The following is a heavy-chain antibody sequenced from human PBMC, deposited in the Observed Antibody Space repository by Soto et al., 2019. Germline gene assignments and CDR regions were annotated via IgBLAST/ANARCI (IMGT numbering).Heavy chain of an antibody. CDR1: GYTFTSYA. Sequence: ASVKVSCKASGYTFTSYAMHWVRQAPGQRLEWMGWINAGNGNTKYSQKFQGRVTITRDTSASTAYMELSSLRSEDTAVYYCARRVYRYGSGSYYDEPYGMDVWGQGTTVTVSS. V-gene: IGHV1-3*01. CDR3: ARRVYRYGSGSYYDEPYGMDV. J-gene: IGHJ6*02. D-gene: IGHD3-10*01. CDR2: INAGNGNT.